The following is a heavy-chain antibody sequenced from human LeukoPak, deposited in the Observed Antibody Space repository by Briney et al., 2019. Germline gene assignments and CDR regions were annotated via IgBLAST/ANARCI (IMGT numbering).Heavy chain of an antibody. V-gene: IGHV1-24*01. Sequence: ASVKVSCKVSGYTLTELSMHWVRQAPGKGLEWMGGFDPEDGETIYAQKFQGRVTMTEDTSTDTAYMELSSLRSEDTAVYYCATDLGGSRWYVGIDYWGQGTLVTVSS. CDR3: ATDLGGSRWYVGIDY. D-gene: IGHD6-13*01. J-gene: IGHJ4*02. CDR2: FDPEDGET. CDR1: GYTLTELS.